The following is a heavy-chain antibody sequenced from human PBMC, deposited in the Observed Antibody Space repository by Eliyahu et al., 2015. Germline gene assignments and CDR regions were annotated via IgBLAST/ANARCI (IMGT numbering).Heavy chain of an antibody. J-gene: IGHJ2*01. D-gene: IGHD2-2*01. CDR3: AKGPPQYCSSTSCRYWYFDL. CDR2: ISGSGGST. V-gene: IGHV3-23*01. CDR1: GFTFXSYA. Sequence: EVQLLESGGGLVQPGGSLRXSCAASGFTFXSYAMXWVRQAPGKGLEWVSAISGSGGSTYYADSVKGRFTISRDNSKNTLYLQMNSLRAEDTAVYYCAKGPPQYCSSTSCRYWYFDLWGRGTLVTVSS.